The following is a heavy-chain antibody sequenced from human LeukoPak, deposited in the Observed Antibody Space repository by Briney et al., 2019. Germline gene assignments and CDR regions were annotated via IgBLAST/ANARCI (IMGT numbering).Heavy chain of an antibody. CDR1: GFTFSSYS. J-gene: IGHJ6*03. CDR2: ISIRSSTI. CDR3: AGSVAYYMDV. D-gene: IGHD5/OR15-5a*01. Sequence: GGSLRLSCAASGFTFSSYSMAWVRQAPGKGLEWVSYISIRSSTIYYADSVKGRFTISRDNAKNSLYLQMNSLRAEDTAVYYCAGSVAYYMDVWGKGTTVTISS. V-gene: IGHV3-48*04.